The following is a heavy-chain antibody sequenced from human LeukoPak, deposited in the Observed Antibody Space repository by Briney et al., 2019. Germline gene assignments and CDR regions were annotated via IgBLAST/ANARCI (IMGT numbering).Heavy chain of an antibody. V-gene: IGHV3-7*01. J-gene: IGHJ4*02. D-gene: IGHD6-19*01. Sequence: GGSLRLSCAASGFTFSSYWMSWVRQAPGKGLERVANIKQDGCEQYYVDSVKGRFTISRDNAKNSLYLQMNSLRAEDTAVYYCARHGSGWYQKDYWGQGTLVTVSS. CDR1: GFTFSSYW. CDR3: ARHGSGWYQKDY. CDR2: IKQDGCEQ.